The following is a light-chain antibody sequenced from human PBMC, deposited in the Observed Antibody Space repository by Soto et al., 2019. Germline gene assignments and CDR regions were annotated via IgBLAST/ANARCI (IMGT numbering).Light chain of an antibody. CDR1: SGDVGGYNY. CDR2: EVN. CDR3: TLYPSSGPLV. J-gene: IGLJ3*02. V-gene: IGLV2-14*01. Sequence: QSALTQPASVSGSAGQSITISCTGTSGDVGGYNYVSWYQLNPGKAPKLIIYEVNNRPSGVSIRFSGSKSGNTAALTISGLQAEVEADYYCTLYPSSGPLVFGGGSKLTVL.